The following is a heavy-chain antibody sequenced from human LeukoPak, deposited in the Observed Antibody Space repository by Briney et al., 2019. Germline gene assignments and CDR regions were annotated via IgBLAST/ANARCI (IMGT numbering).Heavy chain of an antibody. J-gene: IGHJ4*02. Sequence: PGGSLRLSCAASGFTVSSNYMSWVRQAPAKGLEWVSVIYSGGSTYYADSVKGRFTISRDNSKNTLYLQMNSLRAEDTAVYYCARLSDYGDFKSLPDYWGQGTLVTVSS. CDR2: IYSGGST. CDR1: GFTVSSNY. D-gene: IGHD4-17*01. V-gene: IGHV3-53*01. CDR3: ARLSDYGDFKSLPDY.